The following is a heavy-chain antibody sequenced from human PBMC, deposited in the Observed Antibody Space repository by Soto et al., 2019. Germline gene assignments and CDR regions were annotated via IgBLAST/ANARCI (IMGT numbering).Heavy chain of an antibody. V-gene: IGHV4-39*01. CDR1: GGSISSSSYY. CDR2: IYYSGST. J-gene: IGHJ6*02. Sequence: QLQLQESGPGLVKPSETLSLTCTVSGGSISSSSYYWGWIRQPPGKGLEWIGSIYYSGSTYYNPSLKSRVTISVDTSKNQFSLKLSSVTAADTAVYYCARQTTYYDIFTGYYYYYYGMDVWGQGTTVTVSS. CDR3: ARQTTYYDIFTGYYYYYYGMDV. D-gene: IGHD3-9*01.